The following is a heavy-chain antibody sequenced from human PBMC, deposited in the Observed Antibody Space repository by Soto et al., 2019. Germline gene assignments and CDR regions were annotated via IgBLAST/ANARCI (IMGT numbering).Heavy chain of an antibody. D-gene: IGHD3-22*01. CDR3: AKDTSYPDSGGYYVFDY. J-gene: IGHJ4*02. CDR1: GFTFTDYG. V-gene: IGHV3-30*18. CDR2: ISYDGSNK. Sequence: QVQLVESGGGVVQPGRSLRLSCADSGFTFTDYGMHWVRQAPGKGLEWVAVISYDGSNKNYADSVKGRFTISRDISXNXLYLQMNSLRAEDTAVYYCAKDTSYPDSGGYYVFDYWGQGTLVTVSS.